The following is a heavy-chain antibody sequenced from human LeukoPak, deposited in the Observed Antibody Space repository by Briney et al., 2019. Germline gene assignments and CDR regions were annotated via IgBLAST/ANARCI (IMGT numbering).Heavy chain of an antibody. D-gene: IGHD3-3*01. CDR3: ARVRYDFWSEDY. Sequence: SETLSLACTVSGYSISSGYYWGWIRQPPGKGLEWIGSIYHSGSTYYNPSLKSRVTISVDTSKNQFSLKLSSVTAADTAVYYCARVRYDFWSEDYWGQGTLVTVSS. J-gene: IGHJ4*02. V-gene: IGHV4-38-2*02. CDR2: IYHSGST. CDR1: GYSISSGYY.